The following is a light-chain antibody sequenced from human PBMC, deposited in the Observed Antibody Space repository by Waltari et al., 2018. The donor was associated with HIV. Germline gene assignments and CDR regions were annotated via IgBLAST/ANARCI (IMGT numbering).Light chain of an antibody. Sequence: EIVLTQSPATLSLSPGERATLFCRASQTVNTYLAWYQQTPGQAPSLVIYDASTRATGVPARFSGSGSETDFTLTISSLEPDDVAVYYCQQRTDSITFGGGTKVEIK. V-gene: IGKV3-11*01. CDR3: QQRTDSIT. J-gene: IGKJ4*01. CDR2: DAS. CDR1: QTVNTY.